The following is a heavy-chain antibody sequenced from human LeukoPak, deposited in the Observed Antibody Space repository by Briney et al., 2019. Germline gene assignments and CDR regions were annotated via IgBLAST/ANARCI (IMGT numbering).Heavy chain of an antibody. V-gene: IGHV1-8*01. Sequence: ASVKVSCKASGYTFTSYDINWVRQATGQGLEWMGWMNPNSGNTGYAQKFQGRVTMTRNTSISTAYMELSSLRSEDTAVYYCARGLLGYCSSTSCYDDYYHYYMDVWGKGTTVTVSS. CDR2: MNPNSGNT. D-gene: IGHD2-2*01. J-gene: IGHJ6*03. CDR1: GYTFTSYD. CDR3: ARGLLGYCSSTSCYDDYYHYYMDV.